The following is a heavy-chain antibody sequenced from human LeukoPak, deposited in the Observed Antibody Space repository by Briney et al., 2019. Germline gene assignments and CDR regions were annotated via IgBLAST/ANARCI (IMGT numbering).Heavy chain of an antibody. CDR2: IDWDDAK. Sequence: SGPALVKPTQTLTLTCTFSGFSLSTSGMCATWIRQPPGKALEWLARIDWDDAKYYSTSLKTRLTISKDTSINQVVLTMTSMDPVDTATYYCARMISVGNWNFDYWGQGTLVTVSP. CDR3: ARMISVGNWNFDY. V-gene: IGHV2-70*11. CDR1: GFSLSTSGMC. D-gene: IGHD1-1*01. J-gene: IGHJ4*02.